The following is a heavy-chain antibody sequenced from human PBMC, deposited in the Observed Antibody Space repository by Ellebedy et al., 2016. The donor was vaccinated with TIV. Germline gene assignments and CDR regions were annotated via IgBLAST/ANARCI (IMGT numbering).Heavy chain of an antibody. D-gene: IGHD3-16*02. CDR2: IYAPGST. J-gene: IGHJ5*02. CDR1: GGSFSGYY. Sequence: GSLRLXCAVYGGSFSGYYWSWIRQPAGKGLEWIGRIYAPGSTNYNPSLKSRVSMSLDTSKNQFSLNLRSVTAADTAVYYCAKENNIVVSARFDPWGQGILVTVSS. V-gene: IGHV4-4*07. CDR3: AKENNIVVSARFDP.